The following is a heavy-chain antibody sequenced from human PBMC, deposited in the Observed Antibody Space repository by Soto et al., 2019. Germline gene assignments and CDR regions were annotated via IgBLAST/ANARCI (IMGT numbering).Heavy chain of an antibody. CDR1: GFTFTNYA. V-gene: IGHV3-23*01. CDR3: AKGVSQPMEYYFAD. CDR2: ISGSGGST. Sequence: EVQLLESGGGLVQPGGSLRLSCAASGFTFTNYAMGWIRQAPGKGLEWVSGISGSGGSTYYADSVKGRFTISRDNSKSTLYLQMNSLRAAYSAVYYCAKGVSQPMEYYFADWGQGTLVTVSS. D-gene: IGHD1-1*01. J-gene: IGHJ4*02.